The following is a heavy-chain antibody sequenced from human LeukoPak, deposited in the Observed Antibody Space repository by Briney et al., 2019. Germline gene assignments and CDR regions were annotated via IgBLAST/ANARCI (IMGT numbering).Heavy chain of an antibody. Sequence: SLRLSCAASGFTFDDYAMHWVRQAPGKGLEWVSDINWNNGSIDYADSVKGRFTISRDNAKNSLYLQMSSLRAEDTALYYCAKGFGIAAAGTVGYWGQGTLVTVSS. J-gene: IGHJ4*02. V-gene: IGHV3-9*01. D-gene: IGHD6-13*01. CDR1: GFTFDDYA. CDR3: AKGFGIAAAGTVGY. CDR2: INWNNGSI.